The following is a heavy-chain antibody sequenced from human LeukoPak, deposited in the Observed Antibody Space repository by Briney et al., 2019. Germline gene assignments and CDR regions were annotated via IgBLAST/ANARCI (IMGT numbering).Heavy chain of an antibody. CDR1: GFAFSNSG. Sequence: GGSLRLSCVASGFAFSNSGMHWVRQAPGKGLEFVSAITNNGESLYYANSVKGRFIISRDNSKNTLFLQMGSLRAEDLGVYYCARDGDGYNYDYWGQGTLVTVSS. D-gene: IGHD5-24*01. J-gene: IGHJ4*02. V-gene: IGHV3-64*01. CDR3: ARDGDGYNYDY. CDR2: ITNNGESL.